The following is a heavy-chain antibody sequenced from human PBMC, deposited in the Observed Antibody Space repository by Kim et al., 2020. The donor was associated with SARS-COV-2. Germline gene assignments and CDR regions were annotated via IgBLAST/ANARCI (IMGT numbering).Heavy chain of an antibody. CDR1: GFTFSSYA. V-gene: IGHV3-30*04. CDR3: ARDYLRCSGGSCYYYYYYGMDV. J-gene: IGHJ6*02. D-gene: IGHD2-15*01. CDR2: ISYDGSNK. Sequence: GGSLRLSCAASGFTFSSYAMHWVRQAPGKGLEWVAVISYDGSNKYYADSVKGRFTISRDNSKNTLYLQMNSLRAEDTAVYYCARDYLRCSGGSCYYYYYYGMDVWGQGTTVTVSS.